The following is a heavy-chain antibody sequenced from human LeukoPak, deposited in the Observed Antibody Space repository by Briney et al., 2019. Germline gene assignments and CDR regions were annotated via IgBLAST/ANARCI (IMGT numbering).Heavy chain of an antibody. D-gene: IGHD3-10*01. Sequence: SETLSLTCTVSGGSINSSSYYWGWIRQPSGKGLEWIGSIYHSGSTYYNPSLKSRVTISVDTSKNQFSLKLSSVTAADTAVYYCARPRESITMVRGVIRSYYFDYWGQGTLVTVSS. CDR1: GGSINSSSYY. J-gene: IGHJ4*02. CDR2: IYHSGST. V-gene: IGHV4-39*07. CDR3: ARPRESITMVRGVIRSYYFDY.